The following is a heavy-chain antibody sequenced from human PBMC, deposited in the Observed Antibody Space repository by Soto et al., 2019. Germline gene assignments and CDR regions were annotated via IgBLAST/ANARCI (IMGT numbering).Heavy chain of an antibody. CDR2: INPNSGGT. J-gene: IGHJ6*02. CDR1: GYTFTGYY. CDR3: ARATGYSSGWYADDYYYYGMDV. D-gene: IGHD6-19*01. Sequence: SVKVSCKASGYTFTGYYMHWVRQAPGQGLEWMGWINPNSGGTNYAQKFQGWVTMTRDTSISTAYMELSRLRSDDTAVYYCARATGYSSGWYADDYYYYGMDVWGQGTTVTVSS. V-gene: IGHV1-2*04.